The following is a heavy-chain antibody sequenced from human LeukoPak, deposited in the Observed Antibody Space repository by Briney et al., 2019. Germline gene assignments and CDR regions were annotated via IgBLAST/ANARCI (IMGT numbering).Heavy chain of an antibody. CDR2: INPNSGCT. CDR1: GYTFTGYY. J-gene: IGHJ4*01. D-gene: IGHD5-18*01. V-gene: IGHV1-2*02. Sequence: ASVKISCKASGYTFTGYYMHGVRQDPGQGLEWMGWINPNSGCTNYSQKFQGRVTMTRDTSISTAYMELSSRRSADTAVNYCSSTAMVTSFDYWGQGTMVTVSS. CDR3: SSTAMVTSFDY.